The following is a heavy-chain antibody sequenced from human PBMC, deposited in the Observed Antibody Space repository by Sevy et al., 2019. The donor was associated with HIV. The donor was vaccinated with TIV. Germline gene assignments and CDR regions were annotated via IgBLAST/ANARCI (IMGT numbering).Heavy chain of an antibody. Sequence: GGSLRLSCAASGFIFSSYSMNWVRQAPGKGLEWISYISSTSSTIYYADSVKGRFTISRDNAKNSLYLQMNSLRAEDTAVYYCARNGGYADYGMDVWGQGTTVTVSS. CDR2: ISSTSSTI. CDR1: GFIFSSYS. V-gene: IGHV3-48*01. J-gene: IGHJ6*02. CDR3: ARNGGYADYGMDV. D-gene: IGHD5-12*01.